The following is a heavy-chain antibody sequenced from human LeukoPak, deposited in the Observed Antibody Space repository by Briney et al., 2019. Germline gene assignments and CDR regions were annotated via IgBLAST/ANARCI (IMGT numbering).Heavy chain of an antibody. J-gene: IGHJ4*02. CDR3: ARLPSSYGYESLDY. V-gene: IGHV5-51*01. CDR1: GYSFTSYW. D-gene: IGHD5-18*01. Sequence: GESLKISCKGSGYSFTSYWIGWVRLLPGKGLGWMGIIYPGDSDTRYSPSFQGQVTISADKSISTAYLQWSSLKASDTAMYYCARLPSSYGYESLDYWGQGTLVTVSS. CDR2: IYPGDSDT.